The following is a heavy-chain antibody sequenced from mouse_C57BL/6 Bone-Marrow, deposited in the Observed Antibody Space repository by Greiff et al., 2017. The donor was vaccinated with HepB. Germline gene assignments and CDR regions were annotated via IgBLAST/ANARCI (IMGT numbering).Heavy chain of an antibody. J-gene: IGHJ4*01. CDR2: IYPGDGDT. Sequence: VQRVESGPELVKPGASVKISCKASGYSFSSSWMNWVKQRPGQGLEWIGRIYPGDGDTNYNGKFKGKATLTADKSSSTAYIQLSSLTSEDSAVYFWARWGGVYGNYVNYYAMDYWGQGTSVTVSS. CDR1: GYSFSSSW. CDR3: ARWGGVYGNYVNYYAMDY. D-gene: IGHD2-1*01. V-gene: IGHV1-82*01.